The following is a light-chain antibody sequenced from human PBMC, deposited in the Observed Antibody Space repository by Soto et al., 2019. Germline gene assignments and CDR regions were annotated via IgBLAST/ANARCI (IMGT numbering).Light chain of an antibody. V-gene: IGKV3-20*01. CDR2: DAS. CDR1: QSVSSSY. Sequence: EIVLTQSPGTLSLSPGERATLSCRASQSVSSSYLAWYQQKPGQAPRLLIYDASSRATGIPDRFSGSGSGTDFTLTISRLEPEDFAVYYCQQYGSSPYTFGYGNKLDIK. J-gene: IGKJ2*01. CDR3: QQYGSSPYT.